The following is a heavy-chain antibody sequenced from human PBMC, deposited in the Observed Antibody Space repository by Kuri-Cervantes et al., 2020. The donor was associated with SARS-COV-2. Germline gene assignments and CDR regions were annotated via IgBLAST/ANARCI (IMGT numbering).Heavy chain of an antibody. D-gene: IGHD6-19*01. CDR1: GGSISSSSYY. Sequence: GSLRLSCTVSGGSISSSSYYWGWIRQPPGKGLEWIGSIYYSGSTNYNPSLKSRVTISVDTSKNQFSLKLSSVTAADTAVYYCARHAKQWLVYYFDYWGQGTLVTVSS. CDR3: ARHAKQWLVYYFDY. CDR2: IYYSGST. V-gene: IGHV4-39*01. J-gene: IGHJ4*02.